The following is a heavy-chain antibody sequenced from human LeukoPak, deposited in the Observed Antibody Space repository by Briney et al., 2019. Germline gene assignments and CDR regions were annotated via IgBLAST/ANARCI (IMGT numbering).Heavy chain of an antibody. CDR3: ARGLRITIFGVVKTGFDP. CDR2: INHSGST. D-gene: IGHD3-3*01. Sequence: PSETLSLTCAVTGNSISSGYYWGWIRQPPGKGLEWIGEINHSGSTNYSPSLKSRVTISVDTSKNQFSLKLSSVTAADTAVYYCARGLRITIFGVVKTGFDPWGQGTLVTVYS. CDR1: GNSISSGYY. J-gene: IGHJ5*02. V-gene: IGHV4-34*01.